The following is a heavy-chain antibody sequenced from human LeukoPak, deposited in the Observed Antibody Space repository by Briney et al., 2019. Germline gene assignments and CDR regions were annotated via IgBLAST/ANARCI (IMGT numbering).Heavy chain of an antibody. CDR1: GFRFSSFA. V-gene: IGHV3-30-3*01. J-gene: IGHJ6*02. CDR3: ARDQNYYGLDV. CDR2: TSSDGSDK. Sequence: GMSLRLSCAASGFRFSSFALHWVRQAPGKGLEWVAITSSDGSDKYCADSMKGRFTISRDNSKNTLYLQMNTLRAEDTAVYYCARDQNYYGLDVWGQGTTVIVSS.